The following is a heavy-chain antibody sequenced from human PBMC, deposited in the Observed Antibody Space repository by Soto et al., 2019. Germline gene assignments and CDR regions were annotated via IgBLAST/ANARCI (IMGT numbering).Heavy chain of an antibody. V-gene: IGHV1-8*01. CDR2: MNPNSGNT. CDR1: GYTFTSYD. D-gene: IGHD3-16*02. Sequence: ASVKVSCKASGYTFTSYDINWVRQATGQGLEWMGWMNPNSGNTGYAQKFQGRVTMTRNTSISTAYMELSSLRSEDTAVYYCARDYMITFGGVIVIPRNLDYWGQGTLVTVSS. CDR3: ARDYMITFGGVIVIPRNLDY. J-gene: IGHJ4*02.